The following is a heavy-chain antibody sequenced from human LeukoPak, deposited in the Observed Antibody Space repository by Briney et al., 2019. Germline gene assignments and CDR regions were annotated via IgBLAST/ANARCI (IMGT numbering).Heavy chain of an antibody. CDR2: IKQDGSEK. CDR3: ARLMRNDYFDY. J-gene: IGHJ4*02. D-gene: IGHD3-16*01. Sequence: PGGSLRLSCAASGFTFSSYWVTWVRQAPGKGLEWVANIKQDGSEKYYADSMKGRVSISRDNAGDSLNLQMTSLRVEDTAIYYCARLMRNDYFDYWGQGTLVTVSS. V-gene: IGHV3-7*01. CDR1: GFTFSSYW.